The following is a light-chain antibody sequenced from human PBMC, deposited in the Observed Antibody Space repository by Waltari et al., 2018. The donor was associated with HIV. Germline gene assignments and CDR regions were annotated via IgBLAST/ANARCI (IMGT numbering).Light chain of an antibody. J-gene: IGLJ2*01. CDR3: AAWDDSLSGFVV. V-gene: IGLV1-47*01. CDR1: TSNTGSNY. CDR2: RDN. Sequence: QSVQTQPPSTSGTPGQRVTTSCPRGTSNTGSNYAYRYQGLPGTAPKLLIYRDNQRPSGVPDRFSASKSGTSASLAISGLRSEDEADYYCAAWDDSLSGFVVFGGGTKLTVL.